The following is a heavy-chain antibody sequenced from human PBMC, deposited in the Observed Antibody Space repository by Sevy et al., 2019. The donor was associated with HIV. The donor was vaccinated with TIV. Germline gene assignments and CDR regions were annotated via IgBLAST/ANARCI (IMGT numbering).Heavy chain of an antibody. CDR1: GGSISSYY. D-gene: IGHD1-1*01. CDR2: IYYSGST. J-gene: IGHJ5*02. CDR3: ARDGYKNNWLDP. Sequence: SETLSLTCTVSGGSISSYYWSWIRQPPGKGLEWIGYIYYSGSTNYNPSLKSRVTISVDTSKNQFSLKLSSVTAADTAVYYCARDGYKNNWLDPWGQGTLVTVSS. V-gene: IGHV4-59*01.